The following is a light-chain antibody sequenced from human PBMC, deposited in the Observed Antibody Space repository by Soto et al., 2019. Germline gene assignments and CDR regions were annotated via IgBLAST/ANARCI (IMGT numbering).Light chain of an antibody. CDR3: QQRYNWPLT. Sequence: EIVLTQSPATLSLSPGERATLSCRASQSVSSYLAWYQQKFGQAPRLLIYDASNRATGIPARFSGSGSATDFTLTISSLEHEDFAIYYCQQRYNWPLTFGQGTKVAIK. CDR1: QSVSSY. J-gene: IGKJ1*01. V-gene: IGKV3-11*01. CDR2: DAS.